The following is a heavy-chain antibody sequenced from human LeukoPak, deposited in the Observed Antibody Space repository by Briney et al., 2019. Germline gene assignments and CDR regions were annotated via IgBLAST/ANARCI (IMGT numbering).Heavy chain of an antibody. V-gene: IGHV4-59*01. J-gene: IGHJ6*03. CDR2: IYYSGST. CDR3: ARGGGLGAYYYYMDV. D-gene: IGHD1-26*01. CDR1: GDSISSYY. Sequence: SETLSLTCTVTGDSISSYYWSWIRQPPGKGLEWIGYIYYSGSTNYNPSLKSRVTISVDTSKNQFSLKLRSVTAADTAVYYCARGGGLGAYYYYMDVWGKGTTVTISS.